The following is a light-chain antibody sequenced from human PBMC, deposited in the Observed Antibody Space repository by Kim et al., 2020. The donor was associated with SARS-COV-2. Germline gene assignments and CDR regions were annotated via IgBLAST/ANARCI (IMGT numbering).Light chain of an antibody. CDR3: QQYSSSPLT. CDR1: QSVSSGY. Sequence: SPGERATLSAVASQSVSSGYLAWYQQKPGLAPRLLIYEASIRATGIPDRFSGSGSGTDFTLTVSRLEPEDFAVYYCQQYSSSPLTFGGGTKVDIK. J-gene: IGKJ4*01. CDR2: EAS. V-gene: IGKV3D-20*01.